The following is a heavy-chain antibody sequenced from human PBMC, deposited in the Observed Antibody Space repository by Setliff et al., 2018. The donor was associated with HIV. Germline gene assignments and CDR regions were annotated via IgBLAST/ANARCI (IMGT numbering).Heavy chain of an antibody. J-gene: IGHJ4*02. Sequence: SETLSLTCTVSGDFSNIQWWTWMRQSPGLGLQWIGSIHHSGSTHYDPSLKNRVTLSVDTSNNQVPLTLTSVTAADTAVYYCAKLYCAGACYSSDWDFFDYWGQGTLVTVSS. CDR3: AKLYCAGACYSSDWDFFDY. V-gene: IGHV4-59*11. CDR2: IHHSGST. D-gene: IGHD2-21*02. CDR1: GDFSNIQW.